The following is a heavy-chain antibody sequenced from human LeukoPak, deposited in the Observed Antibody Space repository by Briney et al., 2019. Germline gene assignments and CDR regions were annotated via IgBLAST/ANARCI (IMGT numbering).Heavy chain of an antibody. D-gene: IGHD5-18*01. V-gene: IGHV4-30-2*01. J-gene: IGHJ4*02. CDR3: ASLYTYAPRESY. CDR2: IYHSGST. CDR1: GGSISSGGYS. Sequence: SETLSLTCAVSGGSISSGGYSWSWIRQPPGKGLEWIGYIYHSGSTYYNPSLKSRVTISVDTSKNQFSLKLSSVTAADTAVYYCASLYTYAPRESYWGQGTLVTVSS.